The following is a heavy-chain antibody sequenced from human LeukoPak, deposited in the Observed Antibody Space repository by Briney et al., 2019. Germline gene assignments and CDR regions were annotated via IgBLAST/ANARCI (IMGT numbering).Heavy chain of an antibody. CDR3: ARDPYSGYDLQAFDY. CDR1: RFTFSRYS. CDR2: ISSSSSTM. J-gene: IGHJ4*02. V-gene: IGHV3-48*01. D-gene: IGHD5-12*01. Sequence: GGSLRLSCAASRFTFSRYSMNWVRQAPGKGLEWVSYISSSSSTMYYADSVKGRFTISRDSAKNSLYLQMNSLRVEDTAVYYCARDPYSGYDLQAFDYWGQGTLVTVSS.